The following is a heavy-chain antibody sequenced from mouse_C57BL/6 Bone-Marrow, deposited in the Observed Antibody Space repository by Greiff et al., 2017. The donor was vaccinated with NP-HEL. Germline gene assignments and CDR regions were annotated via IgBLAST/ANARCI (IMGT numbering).Heavy chain of an antibody. V-gene: IGHV5-17*01. D-gene: IGHD1-1*01. J-gene: IGHJ1*03. Sequence: EVQGVESGGGLVKPGGSLKLSCAASGFTFSDYGMHWVRQAPEKGLEWVAYISSGSSTIYYADTVKGRFTISRDNAKNTLFLQMTSLRSEDTAMYYCARWDYGLWYFDVWGTGTTVTVSS. CDR1: GFTFSDYG. CDR2: ISSGSSTI. CDR3: ARWDYGLWYFDV.